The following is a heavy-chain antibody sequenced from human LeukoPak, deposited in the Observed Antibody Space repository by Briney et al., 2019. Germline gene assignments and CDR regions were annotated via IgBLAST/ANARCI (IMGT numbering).Heavy chain of an antibody. D-gene: IGHD3-10*01. V-gene: IGHV3-7*04. CDR3: ARGGITMVRGALAYYFDY. Sequence: GGSLSLSCAASGFTFSSYWMSWVRQAPGKGLEWVANIKQDGSEKYYVDSVKGRFTISRYNAKNSLYLQMNSLRAEDTAVYYCARGGITMVRGALAYYFDYWGQGTVVTVSS. CDR2: IKQDGSEK. CDR1: GFTFSSYW. J-gene: IGHJ4*02.